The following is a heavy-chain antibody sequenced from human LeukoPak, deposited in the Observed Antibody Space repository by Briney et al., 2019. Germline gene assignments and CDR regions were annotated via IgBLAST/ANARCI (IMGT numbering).Heavy chain of an antibody. CDR2: IYTSGST. Sequence: SETLSLTCTVSGGSISSYYWSWIRQPAGKGLEWIGRIYTSGSTNYNPSLKSRVTMSVDTSKNQFSLKLNSVTAADTAVYYCARGQRGSYYYYYMDVWGKGTTVTVSS. CDR1: GGSISSYY. CDR3: ARGQRGSYYYYYMDV. J-gene: IGHJ6*03. V-gene: IGHV4-4*07.